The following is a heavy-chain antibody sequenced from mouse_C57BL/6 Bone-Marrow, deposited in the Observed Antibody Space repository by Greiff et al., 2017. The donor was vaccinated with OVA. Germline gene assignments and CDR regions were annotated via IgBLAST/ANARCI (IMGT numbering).Heavy chain of an antibody. CDR1: GYTFTSYG. D-gene: IGHD2-4*01. CDR3: ARGYDYDEGWYFDV. V-gene: IGHV1-81*01. J-gene: IGHJ1*03. CDR2: IYPRSGNT. Sequence: LQESGAELARPGASVKLSCKASGYTFTSYGISWVKQRTGQGLEWIGEIYPRSGNTYYNEKFKGKATLTADKSSSTAYMELRSLTSEDSAVYFCARGYDYDEGWYFDVWGTGTTVTVSS.